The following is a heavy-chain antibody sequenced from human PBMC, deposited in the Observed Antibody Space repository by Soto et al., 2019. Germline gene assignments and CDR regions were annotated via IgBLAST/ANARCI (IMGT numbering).Heavy chain of an antibody. Sequence: GGSLRLSCVASGFTFGTYSIHWVRQAPGKGLQWVALISYEGSNTYYADSVKGRFTVSRDNSKSTLYLQMNSLRPEDTGVYYSASVTPGNNRYYFSGMDAFGQGTSVTVSS. CDR3: ASVTPGNNRYYFSGMDA. V-gene: IGHV3-30-3*01. J-gene: IGHJ6*02. CDR2: ISYEGSNT. D-gene: IGHD1-1*01. CDR1: GFTFGTYS.